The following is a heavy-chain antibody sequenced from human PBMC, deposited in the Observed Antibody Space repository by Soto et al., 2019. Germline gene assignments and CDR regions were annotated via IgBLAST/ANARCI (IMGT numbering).Heavy chain of an antibody. CDR1: GYHFNNHG. CDR3: ARGRYGDY. J-gene: IGHJ4*02. V-gene: IGHV1-18*01. CDR2: ISAHNGNT. D-gene: IGHD1-1*01. Sequence: QLVAAGAGVEKPGAPVKVPFQGFGYHFNNHGITRVRQAPGQGLEWMGWISAHNGNTNYAQKLQGRVTVTRDTSTSTAYMELRSLRSDDTAVYYCARGRYGDYWGQGALVTVSS.